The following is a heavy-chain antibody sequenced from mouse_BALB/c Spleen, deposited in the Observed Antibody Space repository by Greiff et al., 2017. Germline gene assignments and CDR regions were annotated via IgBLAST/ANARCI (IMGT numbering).Heavy chain of an antibody. J-gene: IGHJ2*01. V-gene: IGHV2-9*02. CDR1: GFSLTSYG. CDR3: ARELSLLRLHGFDY. Sequence: QVQLKQSGPGLVAPSQSLSITCTVSGFSLTSYGVHWVRQPPGKGLEWLGVIWAGGSTNYNSALMSRLSISKDNSKSQVFLKMNSLQTDDTAMYYCARELSLLRLHGFDYWGQGTTLTVSS. CDR2: IWAGGST. D-gene: IGHD1-2*01.